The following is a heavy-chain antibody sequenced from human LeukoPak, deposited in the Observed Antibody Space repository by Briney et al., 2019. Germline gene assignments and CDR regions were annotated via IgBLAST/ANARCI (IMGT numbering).Heavy chain of an antibody. CDR1: GFTFSTYE. J-gene: IGHJ3*02. V-gene: IGHV3-48*03. CDR3: AREGYGGTSDAFDI. D-gene: IGHD4-23*01. CDR2: ISSSGSM. Sequence: GGSLRLSCATSGFTFSTYEMDWVRQAPGKGLEWVSYISSSGSMYYTDSVKGRFTISRDNAKNSLYLQMNSLRAEDTAIYYCAREGYGGTSDAFDIWGQGTMVTVSS.